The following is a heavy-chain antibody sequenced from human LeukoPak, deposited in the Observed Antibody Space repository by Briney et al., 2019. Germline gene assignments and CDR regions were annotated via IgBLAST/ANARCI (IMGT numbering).Heavy chain of an antibody. Sequence: RGSLRLSCAASGFTFSSYAMSWVRQAPGKGLEWVSAISGSGGSTYYADSVKGRFTISRDNSKNTLYLQMNSLRAEDTAAYYCAKGNGKSFDYWGQGTLVTVSS. D-gene: IGHD1-26*01. V-gene: IGHV3-23*01. J-gene: IGHJ4*02. CDR3: AKGNGKSFDY. CDR2: ISGSGGST. CDR1: GFTFSSYA.